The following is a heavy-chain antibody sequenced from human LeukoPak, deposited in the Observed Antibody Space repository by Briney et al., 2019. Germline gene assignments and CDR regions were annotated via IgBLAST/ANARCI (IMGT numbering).Heavy chain of an antibody. CDR3: ARDFYGAIFDY. Sequence: GGSLRLPCAASGFTFSSYWMHWVRQAPGKGLVWVSRINSDGSSTSYADSVKGRFTISRDNAKNTLYLQMNSLRAEDTAVYYCARDFYGAIFDYWGQGTLVTVSS. V-gene: IGHV3-74*01. CDR2: INSDGSST. D-gene: IGHD4-17*01. J-gene: IGHJ4*02. CDR1: GFTFSSYW.